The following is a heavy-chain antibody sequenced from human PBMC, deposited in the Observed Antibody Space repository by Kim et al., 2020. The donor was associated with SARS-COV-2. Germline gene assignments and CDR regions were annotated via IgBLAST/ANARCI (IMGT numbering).Heavy chain of an antibody. V-gene: IGHV3-48*03. CDR1: GFTFSSYE. J-gene: IGHJ4*02. Sequence: GGSLRLSCAASGFTFSSYEMNWVRQAPGKGLEWVSYISSSGSTIYYADSVKGRFTISRDNAKNSLYLQMNSLRAEDTAVYYCARVAAAGTLDYWGQGTLGTVSS. CDR2: ISSSGSTI. CDR3: ARVAAAGTLDY. D-gene: IGHD6-13*01.